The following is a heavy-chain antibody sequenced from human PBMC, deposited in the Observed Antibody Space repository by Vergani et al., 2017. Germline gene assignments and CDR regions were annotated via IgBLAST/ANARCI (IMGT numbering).Heavy chain of an antibody. CDR1: GYTFTGYY. Sequence: QVQLVQSGAEVKKPGASVKVCCKASGYTFTGYYMHWVRQAPGKGLEWMGWINPNSGGTNYAQKFQGRVTMTRDTSISTAYMELSRLRSDDTAVYYCARDEQGVYYYGMDVWGQGTTVTVSS. CDR2: INPNSGGT. J-gene: IGHJ6*02. D-gene: IGHD3-16*01. CDR3: ARDEQGVYYYGMDV. V-gene: IGHV1-2*02.